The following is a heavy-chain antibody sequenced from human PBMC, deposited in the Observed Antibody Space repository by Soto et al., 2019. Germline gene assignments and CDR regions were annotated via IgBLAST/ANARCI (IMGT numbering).Heavy chain of an antibody. J-gene: IGHJ6*02. V-gene: IGHV4-31*03. D-gene: IGHD4-17*01. Sequence: QVQLQESGPGLVKPSQTLSLTCTVSGGSISSGGYYWSWIRQHPGKGLEWIGYISYSGSTYYNPSLKSRVTISVDTSKNQFSLKLSSVTAADTAVDYCARERYGDLRIPYCYGMDVWGQGTTVTVSS. CDR3: ARERYGDLRIPYCYGMDV. CDR2: ISYSGST. CDR1: GGSISSGGYY.